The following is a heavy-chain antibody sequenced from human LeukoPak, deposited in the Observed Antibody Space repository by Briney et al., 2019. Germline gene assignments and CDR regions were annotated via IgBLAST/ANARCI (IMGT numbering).Heavy chain of an antibody. V-gene: IGHV3-53*01. J-gene: IGHJ4*02. CDR3: AVRGHSYGYGDFDY. D-gene: IGHD5-18*01. CDR1: GVTASSNY. CDR2: IFGGGST. Sequence: PGGSLTPPCAASGVTASSNYRSWGRQAPRKRREWGLGIFGGGSTYNTDSVKRRFTISRDNSKNTLYLQMNSLRAEDTAVYYCAVRGHSYGYGDFDYWGQGTLVTVSS.